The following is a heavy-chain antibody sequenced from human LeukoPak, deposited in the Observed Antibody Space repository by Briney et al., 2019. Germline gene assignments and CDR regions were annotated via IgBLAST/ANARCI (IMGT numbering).Heavy chain of an antibody. CDR3: AKDQSGSYSWYYYYGMDV. V-gene: IGHV1-18*01. Sequence: GASVKVSCKASGYTFTNYGINWVRQAPGQGLEWMGWISAYNGNTNYAQFFQGRVTMTTDTSTSTAYMELRSLTSDDTAVYYCAKDQSGSYSWYYYYGMDVWGQGTTVTVSS. CDR1: GYTFTNYG. D-gene: IGHD1-26*01. J-gene: IGHJ6*02. CDR2: ISAYNGNT.